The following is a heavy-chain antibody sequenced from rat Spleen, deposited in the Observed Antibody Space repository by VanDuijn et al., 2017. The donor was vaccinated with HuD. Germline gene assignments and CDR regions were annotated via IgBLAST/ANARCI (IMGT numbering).Heavy chain of an antibody. Sequence: QVQLKESGPGLVQPSQTLSLTCTVSGFSLSNYGVIWVRQPPGKGLDWMGVMGGNGNTNYNLSPKSPLSISRDTSKTQVFLKMNNLQTEDTAMYFCTRSAKYYYDGSYFYVHFDYWGQGVMVTVSS. J-gene: IGHJ2*01. CDR3: TRSAKYYYDGSYFYVHFDY. V-gene: IGHV2-13*01. D-gene: IGHD1-12*02. CDR2: MGGNGNT. CDR1: GFSLSNYG.